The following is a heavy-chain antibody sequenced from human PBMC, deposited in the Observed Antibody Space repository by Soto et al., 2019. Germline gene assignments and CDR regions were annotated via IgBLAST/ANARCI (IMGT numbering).Heavy chain of an antibody. D-gene: IGHD2-15*01. CDR1: GDSVTFGHHY. CDR2: IFFTGAT. CDR3: ARGRSFSAGSSIGSKMVV. V-gene: IGHV4-61*01. Sequence: PETLSVTCVVSGDSVTFGHHYWTWIRQPPGKGLEWIGHIFFTGATNYSPSLKSRVTMSVDTSKSQFSLNLTSVTAADSAIYYCARGRSFSAGSSIGSKMVVWGQAITVSV. J-gene: IGHJ6*02.